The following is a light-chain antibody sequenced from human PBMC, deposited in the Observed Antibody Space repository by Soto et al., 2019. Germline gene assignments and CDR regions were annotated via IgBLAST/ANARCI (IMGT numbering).Light chain of an antibody. CDR3: QQLNEFHLA. V-gene: IGKV1-9*01. J-gene: IGKJ4*01. CDR2: AAS. Sequence: DIQLTQSPSFLSASVGDTVTITCRASQGMSTYLAWYQQKPGKVPKLLIRAASTLQSGVPPRFSGGGSGTDFTLTISTLPPDDSATYYCQQLNEFHLAFGGGTNVEIK. CDR1: QGMSTY.